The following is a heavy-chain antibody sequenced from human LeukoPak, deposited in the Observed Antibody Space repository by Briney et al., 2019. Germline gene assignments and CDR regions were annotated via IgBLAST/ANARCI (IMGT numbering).Heavy chain of an antibody. CDR3: ARGPPAAAGEDYFDY. D-gene: IGHD6-13*01. CDR2: IWYDGSNK. V-gene: IGHV3-33*01. CDR1: GFTFSSYG. Sequence: GGSLRLSCAASGFTFSSYGMHWVRQAPGKGLEWVAVIWYDGSNKYYADSVKGRFTISRDNSKNTLYPQMNSLRAEDTAVYYCARGPPAAAGEDYFDYWGQGTLVTVSS. J-gene: IGHJ4*02.